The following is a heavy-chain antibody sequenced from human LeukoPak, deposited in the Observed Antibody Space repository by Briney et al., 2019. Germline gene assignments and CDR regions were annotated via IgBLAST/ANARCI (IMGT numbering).Heavy chain of an antibody. J-gene: IGHJ4*02. D-gene: IGHD5-24*01. V-gene: IGHV4-34*01. CDR3: ARRWLHRKGFDY. Sequence: SETLSLTCAVYGGSFSGYYWSWIRQPPGKGLEWIGEINHSGSTNYNPSLKSRVTISVDTSKNQFSLKLSSVTAADTAVYYCARRWLHRKGFDYWAQATLLTVSS. CDR2: INHSGST. CDR1: GGSFSGYY.